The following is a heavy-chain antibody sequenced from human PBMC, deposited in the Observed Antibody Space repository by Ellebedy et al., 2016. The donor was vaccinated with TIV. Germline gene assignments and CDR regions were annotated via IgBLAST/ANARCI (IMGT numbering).Heavy chain of an antibody. CDR1: GGSISSYY. CDR3: ATQGVIRDPDAFDI. J-gene: IGHJ3*02. V-gene: IGHV4-59*01. D-gene: IGHD3-22*01. CDR2: IFHSGST. Sequence: SETLSLTXTVSGGSISSYYWSWIRQPPGKGLEWIGYIFHSGSTNYSPSLKSRVTISVDTSKKQFSLKLNSVTAADTAVHYCATQGVIRDPDAFDIWGQGTMVTVSS.